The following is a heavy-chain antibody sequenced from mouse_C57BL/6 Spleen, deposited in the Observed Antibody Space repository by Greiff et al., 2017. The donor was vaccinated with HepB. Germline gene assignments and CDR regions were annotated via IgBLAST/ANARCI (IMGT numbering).Heavy chain of an antibody. CDR3: ASDYDGYTGYFDV. CDR1: GYTFTSYD. D-gene: IGHD2-3*01. Sequence: QVQLQQSGPELVKPGASVKLSCKASGYTFTSYDINWVRQRPGQGLEWIGWIYPRDGSTKYNEKFKGKATLTVDTSSSTAYMELHSLTSEDSAVYFCASDYDGYTGYFDVWGTGTTVTVSS. J-gene: IGHJ1*03. V-gene: IGHV1-85*01. CDR2: IYPRDGST.